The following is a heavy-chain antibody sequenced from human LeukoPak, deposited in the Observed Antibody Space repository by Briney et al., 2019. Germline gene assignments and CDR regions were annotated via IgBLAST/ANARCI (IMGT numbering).Heavy chain of an antibody. CDR1: GFTFSPYW. V-gene: IGHV3-74*01. CDR3: VRGLGGREDY. CDR2: INSDGTST. D-gene: IGHD2-15*01. Sequence: GGSLRLSCAASGFTFSPYWMHWVRQAPGEGPVWVSHINSDGTSTTYADSVKGRFTISRDNAKNTLFLQMNSLRAEDTAVYFCVRGLGGREDYWGQGTLVTVSS. J-gene: IGHJ4*02.